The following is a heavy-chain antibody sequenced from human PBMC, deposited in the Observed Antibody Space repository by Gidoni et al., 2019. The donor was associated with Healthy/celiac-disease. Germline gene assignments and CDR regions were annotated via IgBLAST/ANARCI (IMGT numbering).Heavy chain of an antibody. D-gene: IGHD3-10*01. CDR3: ARLETMVRGAIDY. CDR2: ISSSGSTI. V-gene: IGHV3-48*03. CDR1: GFTFSSYE. Sequence: EVQLVESGGGLVQPGGPLRISCAASGFTFSSYEMNWVRQAPGKGLEWVSYISSSGSTIYYADSVKGRFTIFRDNAKNSLYLQMNSLRAEDTAVYYCARLETMVRGAIDYWGQGTLVTVSS. J-gene: IGHJ4*02.